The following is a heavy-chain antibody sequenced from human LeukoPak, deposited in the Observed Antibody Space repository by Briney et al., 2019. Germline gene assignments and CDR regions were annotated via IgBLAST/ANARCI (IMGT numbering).Heavy chain of an antibody. Sequence: SETLSLTCTVSGYSISSGYYWGWIRQPPGKGLEWIGSIYHSGSTYYNPSLKSRVTISVDTSKNQFSPKLSSVTAADTAVYYCARTKAALRFLEWCSFDPWGQGTLVTVSS. J-gene: IGHJ5*02. V-gene: IGHV4-38-2*02. CDR3: ARTKAALRFLEWCSFDP. CDR2: IYHSGST. CDR1: GYSISSGYY. D-gene: IGHD3-3*01.